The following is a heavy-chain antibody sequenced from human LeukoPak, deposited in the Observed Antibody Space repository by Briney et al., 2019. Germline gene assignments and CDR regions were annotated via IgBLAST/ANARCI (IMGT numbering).Heavy chain of an antibody. Sequence: PSETLSLTCTVSGGSISSYFWSWIRQPPGKGLEWIGYIYYSGSTNYNPSLKSRVTISVDTSKNQFSLNLNSVTAADTAVYYCARGEDIVSTISGDAFDIWGQGTMVTVAS. V-gene: IGHV4-59*01. CDR3: ARGEDIVSTISGDAFDI. D-gene: IGHD5/OR15-5a*01. CDR2: IYYSGST. J-gene: IGHJ3*02. CDR1: GGSISSYF.